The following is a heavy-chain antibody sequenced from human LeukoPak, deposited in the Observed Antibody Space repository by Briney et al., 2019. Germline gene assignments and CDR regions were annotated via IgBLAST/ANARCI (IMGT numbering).Heavy chain of an antibody. CDR2: FDPEDGET. J-gene: IGHJ3*02. CDR3: ATDLSWRVRTGYNWNDVNAFDI. Sequence: ASVKVSCKVSGYTLTELSMHWVRQAPGKGLEWMGGFDPEDGETIYAQRFQGRVTMTEDTSTDTAYMELSSLRSEDTAVYYCATDLSWRVRTGYNWNDVNAFDIWGQGTMVTVSS. V-gene: IGHV1-24*01. D-gene: IGHD1-20*01. CDR1: GYTLTELS.